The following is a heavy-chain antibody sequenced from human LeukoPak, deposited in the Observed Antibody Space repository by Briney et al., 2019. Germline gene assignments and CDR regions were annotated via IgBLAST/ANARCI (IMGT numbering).Heavy chain of an antibody. V-gene: IGHV4-59*01. J-gene: IGHJ6*03. CDR1: GGSISSYY. D-gene: IGHD1-26*01. CDR2: IYYSGST. Sequence: SETLSLTCTVSGGSISSYYWSWIRQPPGEGREWIGYIYYSGSTNYNPSLKSRVTISVDTSKNQFSLKLSSVTAADTAVYYCARNLVGASDYYYYMDVWGKGTTVTVSS. CDR3: ARNLVGASDYYYYMDV.